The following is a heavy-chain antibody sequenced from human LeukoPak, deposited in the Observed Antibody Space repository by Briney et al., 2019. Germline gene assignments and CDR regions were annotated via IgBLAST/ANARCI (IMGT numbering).Heavy chain of an antibody. J-gene: IGHJ5*02. V-gene: IGHV1-69*05. CDR1: GGTFSSYA. CDR3: ARVPAAIHNWFDP. CDR2: IIPIFGTA. D-gene: IGHD2-2*02. Sequence: GASVKVSCKASGGTFSSYAISWVRQAPGQGLEWMGRIIPIFGTANYAQKFQGRVTITTDESTSTAYMELSSLRSEDTAVYYCARVPAAIHNWFDPWGQGTLVTVSS.